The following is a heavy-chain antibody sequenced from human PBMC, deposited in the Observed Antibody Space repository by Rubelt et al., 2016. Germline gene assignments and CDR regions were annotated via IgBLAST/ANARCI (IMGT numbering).Heavy chain of an antibody. CDR2: IKSKSVGGTT. V-gene: IGHV3-15*01. Sequence: EVQLVESGGGLVKPGGSLTLSCAASGFTFSNAWIHWVRQAPGKGLEWVGRIKSKSVGGTTAFAAPVKNRFIISRDDSKNTLYLQMNSLKTEDTAVYYCSTDLLDGYLGFWGQGTLVTVSS. J-gene: IGHJ4*02. CDR1: GFTFSNAW. CDR3: STDLLDGYLGF. D-gene: IGHD2-15*01.